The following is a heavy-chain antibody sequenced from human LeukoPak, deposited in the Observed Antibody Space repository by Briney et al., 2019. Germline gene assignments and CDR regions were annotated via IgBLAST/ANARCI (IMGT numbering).Heavy chain of an antibody. J-gene: IGHJ5*02. V-gene: IGHV1-3*01. CDR2: INAGNGNT. CDR3: ARDMSSSSAVWFDP. Sequence: ASVKVSCKASGYTFTIYAMQWVRQAPGQRLEWMGWINAGNGNTKLSQKFQDRVTITRDMSTSTAYMELSSLRSEDTAVYYCARDMSSSSAVWFDPWGQGTLATVSS. CDR1: GYTFTIYA. D-gene: IGHD6-6*01.